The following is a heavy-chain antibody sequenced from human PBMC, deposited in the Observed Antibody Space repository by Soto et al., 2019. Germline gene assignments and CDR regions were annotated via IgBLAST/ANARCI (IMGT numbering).Heavy chain of an antibody. CDR3: AGGYCGSTSCPRPYYGMDV. J-gene: IGHJ6*02. CDR1: GYTFTSYG. V-gene: IGHV1-18*04. D-gene: IGHD2-2*01. CDR2: ISAYNGNT. Sequence: ASVKVSCKASGYTFTSYGISWVRQAPGQGLEWMGWISAYNGNTNYAQKLQGRVTMTTDTSTSTAYMELRSLRSDDTAVYYCAGGYCGSTSCPRPYYGMDVWGQGTTVTVSS.